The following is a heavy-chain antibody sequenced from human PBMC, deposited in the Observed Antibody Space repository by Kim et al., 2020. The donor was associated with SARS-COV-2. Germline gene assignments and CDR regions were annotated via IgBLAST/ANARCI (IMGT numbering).Heavy chain of an antibody. J-gene: IGHJ4*02. D-gene: IGHD3-22*01. V-gene: IGHV4-59*08. CDR3: ARSSWLLNYFDY. CDR2: IYYSGST. CDR1: GGSISSYY. Sequence: SETLSLTCTVSGGSISSYYWSWIRQPPGKGLEWIGYIYYSGSTNYNPSLKSRVTISVDTSKNQFSLKLSSVTAADTAVYYCARSSWLLNYFDYWGQGTLVTVSS.